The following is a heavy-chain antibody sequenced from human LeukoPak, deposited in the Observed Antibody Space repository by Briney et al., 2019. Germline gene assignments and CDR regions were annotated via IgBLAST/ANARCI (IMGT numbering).Heavy chain of an antibody. CDR3: AKTAASLLWFGAHWFDP. D-gene: IGHD3-10*01. CDR2: IRPSGDNT. V-gene: IGHV3-23*01. J-gene: IGHJ5*02. Sequence: PGGSLRLFCAASGFTFSSYDMTWVRQAPGRGLEWVSSIRPSGDNTYYGDSVKGRFTISRDNSKNTVYLQMNNIRVDDTAVYYCAKTAASLLWFGAHWFDPWGQGTLVTVSS. CDR1: GFTFSSYD.